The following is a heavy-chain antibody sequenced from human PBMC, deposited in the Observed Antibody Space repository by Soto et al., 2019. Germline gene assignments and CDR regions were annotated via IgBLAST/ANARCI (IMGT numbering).Heavy chain of an antibody. D-gene: IGHD3-3*01. J-gene: IGHJ6*03. CDR3: AKNHRKHDFWSGPTFDYYYYYYMDV. V-gene: IGHV3-23*01. CDR1: GFTFSSYA. Sequence: GESLKISCAASGFTFSSYAMSWVRQAPGKGLEWVSAISGSGGSTYYADSVKGRFTISGDNSKNTRYLQMNSLRAEDTAVYYGAKNHRKHDFWSGPTFDYYYYYYMDVWGKGTTVTVSS. CDR2: ISGSGGST.